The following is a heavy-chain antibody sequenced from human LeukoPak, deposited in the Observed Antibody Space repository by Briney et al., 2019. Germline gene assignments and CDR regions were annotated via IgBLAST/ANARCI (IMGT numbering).Heavy chain of an antibody. CDR3: ATQAVAASYYFDY. Sequence: GASVKVSCKASGYTFTSYGISWVRQAPGKGLEWMGGFDPEDGETIYAQKFQGRVTMTEDTSTDTAYMELSSLRSEDTAVYYCATQAVAASYYFDYWGQGTLVTVSS. J-gene: IGHJ4*02. CDR1: GYTFTSYG. CDR2: FDPEDGET. D-gene: IGHD6-19*01. V-gene: IGHV1-24*01.